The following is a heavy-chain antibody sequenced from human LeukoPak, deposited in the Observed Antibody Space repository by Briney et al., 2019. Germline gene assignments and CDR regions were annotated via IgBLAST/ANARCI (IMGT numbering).Heavy chain of an antibody. CDR3: AREEPHYDSSGYHEYFQH. D-gene: IGHD3-22*01. CDR2: IYYSGST. V-gene: IGHV4-61*01. Sequence: SETLSLTCTVSGGSISSGTYYWSWIRQPPGKGLEWIAYIYYSGSTKYNPSLRSRVTMSADTSKNQFSLKMTSVTAADTAVYYCAREEPHYDSSGYHEYFQHWGQGTLVTVSS. CDR1: GGSISSGTYY. J-gene: IGHJ1*01.